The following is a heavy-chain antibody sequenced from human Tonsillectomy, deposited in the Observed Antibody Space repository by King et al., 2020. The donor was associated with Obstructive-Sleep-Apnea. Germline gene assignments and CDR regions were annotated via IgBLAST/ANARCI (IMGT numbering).Heavy chain of an antibody. Sequence: VQLVESGGGVVQPGKSLRLSCAASGFTFSNYPMHWVRQAPGKGLEWVALISYDGFIKFYGDSVEGRFTLSRYTPKNTLYLQMNSLRDDDTALYYCARGGYDSRGRDYFDFWGQGTLVTVSS. CDR3: ARGGYDSRGRDYFDF. J-gene: IGHJ4*02. CDR2: ISYDGFIK. V-gene: IGHV3-30-3*01. D-gene: IGHD3-22*01. CDR1: GFTFSNYP.